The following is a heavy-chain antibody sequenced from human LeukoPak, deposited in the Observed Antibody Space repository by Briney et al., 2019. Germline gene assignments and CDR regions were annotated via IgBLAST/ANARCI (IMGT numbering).Heavy chain of an antibody. J-gene: IGHJ4*02. CDR3: AKMTFAARPYFDD. Sequence: PGGSLRLSCAASGITFSSSLMSWVRQAPGKGLEGVSAISGGDHSTYYADSVKGRFTISRNNSEKSLYLQMNSLRDEDTAIYYCAKMTFAARPYFDDWGQGTLVTVSS. CDR1: GITFSSSL. V-gene: IGHV3-23*01. D-gene: IGHD6-6*01. CDR2: ISGGDHST.